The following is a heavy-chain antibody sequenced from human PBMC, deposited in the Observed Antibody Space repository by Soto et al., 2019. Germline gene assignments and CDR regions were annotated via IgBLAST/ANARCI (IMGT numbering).Heavy chain of an antibody. V-gene: IGHV4-59*01. D-gene: IGHD1-26*01. CDR2: IYYSGST. CDR3: ARDHSENSGSHWDYFDY. CDR1: GGSISSYY. Sequence: QVQLQESGPGLVKPSETLSLTCTVSGGSISSYYWSWIRQPPGKGLEWIGYIYYSGSTNYNPSLKSRVTISVDTSKNQFSLKLSSVTAADTAVYYCARDHSENSGSHWDYFDYWGQGTLVTVSS. J-gene: IGHJ4*02.